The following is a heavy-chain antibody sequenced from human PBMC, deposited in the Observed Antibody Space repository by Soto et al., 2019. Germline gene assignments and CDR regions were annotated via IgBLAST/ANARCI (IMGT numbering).Heavy chain of an antibody. CDR1: GFTFSSYG. J-gene: IGHJ4*02. CDR2: ISYDGSNK. Sequence: QVQLVESGGGVVQPGRSLRLSCAASGFTFSSYGMHWVRQAPGKGLEWVAVISYDGSNKYYADSVKGRFTISRDNSKNSLYLQMNSLRDEDTAVYYCAKDSRIVVVTAPYDYWGQGTLVTVSS. D-gene: IGHD2-21*02. CDR3: AKDSRIVVVTAPYDY. V-gene: IGHV3-30*18.